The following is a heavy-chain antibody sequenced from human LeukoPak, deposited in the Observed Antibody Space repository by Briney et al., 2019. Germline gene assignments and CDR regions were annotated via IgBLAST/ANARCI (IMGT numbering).Heavy chain of an antibody. CDR2: IYYTGST. J-gene: IGHJ4*02. CDR1: GGSISSYY. D-gene: IGHD3-9*01. V-gene: IGHV4-59*12. Sequence: SETLSLTCTVSGGSISSYYWSWIRQPPGKGLEWIGYIYYTGSTYYNPSLKSRVTISVDTSKNQFSLKLSSVTAADTAVYYCARDWYYDILTGYWRGSYYFDYWGQGTLVTVSS. CDR3: ARDWYYDILTGYWRGSYYFDY.